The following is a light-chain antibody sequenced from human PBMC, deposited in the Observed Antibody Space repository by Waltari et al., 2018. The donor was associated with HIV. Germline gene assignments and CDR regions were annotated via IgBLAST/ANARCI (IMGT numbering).Light chain of an antibody. J-gene: IGKJ1*01. CDR2: GAS. Sequence: EIVMTQSPATLSVSPGERATLSCRASHGVSGSVAWYQQRPGQAPRLLIYGASTRAAGIPARFSGSGSGTEFTLTISSLQSEDFALYYCQQYYNWPPWTFGQGTKVEIK. CDR3: QQYYNWPPWT. V-gene: IGKV3-15*01. CDR1: HGVSGS.